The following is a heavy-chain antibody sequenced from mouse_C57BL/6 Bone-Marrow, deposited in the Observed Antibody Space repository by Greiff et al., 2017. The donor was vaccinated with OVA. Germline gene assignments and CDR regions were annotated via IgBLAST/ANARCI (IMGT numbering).Heavy chain of an antibody. CDR2: IYPGDGDT. D-gene: IGHD2-5*01. Sequence: QVQLKESGPELVKPGASVKISCKASGYAFSSSWMNWVKQRPGKGLEWIGRIYPGDGDTNYNGKFKGKATLTADKSSSTAYMQLSSLTSEDSAVYFCARAYSTYFDYWGQGTTITVSS. V-gene: IGHV1-82*01. J-gene: IGHJ2*01. CDR3: ARAYSTYFDY. CDR1: GYAFSSSW.